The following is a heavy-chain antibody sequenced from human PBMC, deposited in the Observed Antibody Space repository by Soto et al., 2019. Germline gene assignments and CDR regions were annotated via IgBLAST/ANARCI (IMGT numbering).Heavy chain of an antibody. CDR2: IYYSGST. J-gene: IGHJ4*02. CDR1: GGSISSSSYY. CDR3: ARLHYDILTGPYYFDY. Sequence: QLQLQESGPGLVKPSETLSLTCTVSGGSISSSSYYWGWIRQPPGKGLEWIGSIYYSGSTYYNPSLKSRVTISVDTSKNQFSLKLSSVTAADTAVYYCARLHYDILTGPYYFDYWGQGTLVTVSS. D-gene: IGHD3-9*01. V-gene: IGHV4-39*01.